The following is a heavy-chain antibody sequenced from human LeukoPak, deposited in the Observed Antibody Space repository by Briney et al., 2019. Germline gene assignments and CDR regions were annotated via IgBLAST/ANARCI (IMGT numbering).Heavy chain of an antibody. V-gene: IGHV4-34*01. CDR1: GGSFSGYY. D-gene: IGHD4-23*01. CDR2: INHSGST. CDR3: ARVVGPDYGGNYEEVAAAFDAFDI. J-gene: IGHJ3*02. Sequence: SETLSLTRAVYGGSFSGYYWSWIRQPPGKGLEWIGEINHSGSTNYNPSLKSRVTISVDTSKNQFSLKLSSVTAADTAVYYCARVVGPDYGGNYEEVAAAFDAFDIWGQGTMVTVSS.